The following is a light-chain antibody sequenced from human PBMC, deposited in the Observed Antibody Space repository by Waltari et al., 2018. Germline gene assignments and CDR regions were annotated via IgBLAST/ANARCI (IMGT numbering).Light chain of an antibody. Sequence: YVLTQPPSVSVDPGKTARLTCGGANIGRKSVNWYQQKPGQAPVLVMFYDSDRPSEIPERCSGSNSGNTATLTISWVEAGDEADYHCQVWDDVTDSGVFGGGTKLTVL. CDR3: QVWDDVTDSGV. CDR1: NIGRKS. CDR2: YDS. J-gene: IGLJ3*02. V-gene: IGLV3-21*04.